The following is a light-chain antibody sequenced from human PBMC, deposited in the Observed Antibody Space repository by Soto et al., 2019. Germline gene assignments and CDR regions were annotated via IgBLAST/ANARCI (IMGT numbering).Light chain of an antibody. CDR1: QSVSSSY. J-gene: IGKJ5*01. V-gene: IGKV3-20*01. CDR3: QQYSKSPIT. CDR2: GAS. Sequence: EIVMTQSPGNLSLSPGERATLSCRASQSVSSSYLAWYQQKPGQAPRLLIYGASRRATGIPDRFSGSGTGTDFTLTISRVEPEDVAIYYCQQYSKSPITFGQGTRLEIK.